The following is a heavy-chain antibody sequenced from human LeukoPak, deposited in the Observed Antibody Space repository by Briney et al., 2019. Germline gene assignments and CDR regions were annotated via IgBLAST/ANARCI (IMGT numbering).Heavy chain of an antibody. V-gene: IGHV3-74*01. Sequence: GSLRLSCAASGFTFSSYWMHWVRRAPGKGLVWVSRINSDGSSTSYADSVKGRFTISRDNAKNTLYLQMNSLRAEDTAVYYCATQQNYDFWSGADYGGDWFDPWGQGTLVTVSS. D-gene: IGHD3-3*01. CDR1: GFTFSSYW. J-gene: IGHJ5*02. CDR3: ATQQNYDFWSGADYGGDWFDP. CDR2: INSDGSST.